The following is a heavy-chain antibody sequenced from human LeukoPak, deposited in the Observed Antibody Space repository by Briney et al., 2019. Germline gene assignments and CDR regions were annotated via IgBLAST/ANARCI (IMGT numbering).Heavy chain of an antibody. CDR1: GFTFSNAW. CDR2: TNHSGST. CDR3: ARRRAGMYSSSWYGEFDY. D-gene: IGHD6-13*01. Sequence: GSLRLSCAASGFTFSNAWMSWVRQAPGKGLEWIGETNHSGSTNYNPSLKSRVTISVDTSKNQFSLKLSSVTAADTAVYYCARRRAGMYSSSWYGEFDYWGQGTLVTVSS. J-gene: IGHJ4*02. V-gene: IGHV4-34*01.